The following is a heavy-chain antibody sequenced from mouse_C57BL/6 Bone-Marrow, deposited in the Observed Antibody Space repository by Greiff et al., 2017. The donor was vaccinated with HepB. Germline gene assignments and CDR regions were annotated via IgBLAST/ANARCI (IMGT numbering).Heavy chain of an antibody. CDR2: IHPSSGYT. Sequence: QVHVKQSGAELAKPGASVKLSCKASGYTFTSYWMHWVKQRPGQGLEWIGYIHPSSGYTKYNQKFKDKATLTADKSSSTAYMQLSSLTYEDSAVYYCARGITPGPYYFDYGGQGTTLTVSS. D-gene: IGHD2-4*01. CDR1: GYTFTSYW. CDR3: ARGITPGPYYFDY. V-gene: IGHV1-7*01. J-gene: IGHJ2*01.